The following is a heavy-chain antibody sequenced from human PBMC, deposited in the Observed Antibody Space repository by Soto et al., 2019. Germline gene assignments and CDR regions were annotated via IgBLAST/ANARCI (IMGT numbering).Heavy chain of an antibody. CDR3: AGTQSGYDYYYYYYMDV. CDR2: IYYSGST. D-gene: IGHD5-12*01. CDR1: GGSISSSSYY. J-gene: IGHJ6*03. V-gene: IGHV4-39*01. Sequence: SETLSLTCTVSGGSISSSSYYWGWIRQPPGKGLEWIGSIYYSGSTYYNPSLKSRVTISVDTSKNQFSLKLSSVTAADTAVYYCAGTQSGYDYYYYYYMDVWGKGTTVTVSS.